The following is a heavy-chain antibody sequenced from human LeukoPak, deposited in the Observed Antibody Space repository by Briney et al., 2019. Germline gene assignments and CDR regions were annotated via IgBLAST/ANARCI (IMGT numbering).Heavy chain of an antibody. Sequence: GGSLRLSCAASGSIFSDSAMHWVRQASGKGLEWVGRIRSKANRYATAYAASVKGRFTISRDDSNNTAYLQMNSLKTEDTAVYYCTTILFYWGQGTLVTVSS. CDR3: TTILFY. CDR1: GSIFSDSA. V-gene: IGHV3-73*01. D-gene: IGHD2/OR15-2a*01. J-gene: IGHJ4*02. CDR2: IRSKANRYAT.